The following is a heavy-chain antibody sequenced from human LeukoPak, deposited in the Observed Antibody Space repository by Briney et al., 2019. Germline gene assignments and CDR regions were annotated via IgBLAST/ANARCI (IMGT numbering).Heavy chain of an antibody. J-gene: IGHJ5*02. CDR1: GGPISSSSYY. Sequence: SETLSLTCTVSGGPISSSSYYWGWIRQPPGKGLEWIGYIYYSGSTNYNPSLKSRVTISVDTSKNQFSLKLSSVTAADTAVYYCARDPDYGDYLPWGQGTPVTVSS. D-gene: IGHD4-17*01. CDR3: ARDPDYGDYLP. V-gene: IGHV4-61*05. CDR2: IYYSGST.